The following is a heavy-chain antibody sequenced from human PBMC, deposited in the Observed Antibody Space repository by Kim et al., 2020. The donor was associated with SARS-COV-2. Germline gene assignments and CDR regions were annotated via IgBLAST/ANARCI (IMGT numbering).Heavy chain of an antibody. CDR3: AREYSSSWYTGGWFDP. Sequence: SLKSRVTISVDTSKNQFSLKLRSVTAADTAVYYCAREYSSSWYTGGWFDPWGQGTLVTVSS. D-gene: IGHD6-13*01. V-gene: IGHV4-59*01. J-gene: IGHJ5*02.